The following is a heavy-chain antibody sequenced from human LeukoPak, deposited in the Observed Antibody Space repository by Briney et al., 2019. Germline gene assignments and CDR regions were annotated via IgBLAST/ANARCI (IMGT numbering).Heavy chain of an antibody. CDR3: ARDTGITASADQFDY. D-gene: IGHD6-13*01. CDR2: INHSGST. V-gene: IGHV4-34*01. J-gene: IGHJ4*02. CDR1: GGSISSYY. Sequence: PSETLSLTCTVSGGSISSYYWSWIRQPPGKGLEWIGEINHSGSTNYNPSLKSRVTISVDTSKNQFSLKLSSVTAADTAVYYCARDTGITASADQFDYWGQGTLVTVSS.